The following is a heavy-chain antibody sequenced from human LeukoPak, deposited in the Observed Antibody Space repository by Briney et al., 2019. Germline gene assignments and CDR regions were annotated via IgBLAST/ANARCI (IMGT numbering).Heavy chain of an antibody. CDR1: GFTFSKYW. CDR2: INTDGTVT. J-gene: IGHJ4*02. V-gene: IGHV3-74*01. Sequence: GSLRLSCAASGFTFSKYWMLWVRQTPGKGLESVSRINTDGTVTTYADSVKGRFTVSRDNADNTMFLQMNSVRDEDTAVYYCATKQWLAPPPDSWGQGTPVTVSS. D-gene: IGHD6-19*01. CDR3: ATKQWLAPPPDS.